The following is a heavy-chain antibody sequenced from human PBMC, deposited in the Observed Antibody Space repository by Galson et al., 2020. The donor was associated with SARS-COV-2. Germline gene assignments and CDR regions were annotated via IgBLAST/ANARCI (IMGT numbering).Heavy chain of an antibody. CDR2: INQDDSEK. D-gene: IGHD3-3*01. V-gene: IGHV3-7*04. CDR1: GFTFSTYS. CDR3: ARRRVRGADY. Sequence: GGSLRLSCAASGFTFSTYSMSWVRQAPGKVLEWVANINQDDSEKFYVDSVRGRFTISRDNAKNSLYLQMNSLRAEDTAVYYCARRRVRGADYWGQGTLVTVSS. J-gene: IGHJ4*02.